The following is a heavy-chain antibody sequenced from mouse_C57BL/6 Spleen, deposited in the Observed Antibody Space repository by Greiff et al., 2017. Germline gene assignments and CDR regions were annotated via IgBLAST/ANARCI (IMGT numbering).Heavy chain of an antibody. D-gene: IGHD2-1*01. Sequence: QVQLQQPGAELVKPGASVKLSCKASGYTFTSYWMHWVKQRPGRGIEWIGRIDPNSGGTKYNEKFQSKATLTVDKPSSTAYLQLSSLTSEDSAVYYCARYGNYLYYAMDYWGQGTSVTVSS. J-gene: IGHJ4*01. CDR1: GYTFTSYW. CDR2: IDPNSGGT. CDR3: ARYGNYLYYAMDY. V-gene: IGHV1-72*01.